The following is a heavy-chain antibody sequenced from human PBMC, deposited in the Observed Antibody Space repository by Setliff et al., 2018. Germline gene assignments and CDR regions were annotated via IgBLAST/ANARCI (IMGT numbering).Heavy chain of an antibody. CDR2: VYSNVGT. CDR3: ARGGTYRYFDY. V-gene: IGHV4-59*10. CDR1: GGGGSFSNYY. J-gene: IGHJ4*02. Sequence: SETLSLTCGVYGGGGSFSNYYWSWIRQPPGKGLEWIGGVYSNVGTNFNPSLKSRVTMSVDASKNQFSLKLSSVTAADTAIYYCARGGTYRYFDYWGQGTLVTVS.